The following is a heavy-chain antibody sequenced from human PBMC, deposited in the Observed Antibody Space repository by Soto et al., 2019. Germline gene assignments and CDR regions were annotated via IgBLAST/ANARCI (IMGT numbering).Heavy chain of an antibody. Sequence: EVPLFASGGGLVQPGGSLSLSCAASGFTFSSFAMSWVRQATGKGLEWVAVISGGGITHYSNSVKGRCTISRNNSKNMVYLEMTTLRAEDKALYYGAKGANYVGLFDSWGQGTLVTVST. J-gene: IGHJ5*01. CDR2: ISGGGIT. CDR3: AKGANYVGLFDS. CDR1: GFTFSSFA. D-gene: IGHD3-16*01. V-gene: IGHV3-23*01.